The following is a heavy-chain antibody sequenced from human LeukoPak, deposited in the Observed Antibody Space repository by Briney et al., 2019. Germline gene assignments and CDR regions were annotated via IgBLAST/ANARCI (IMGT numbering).Heavy chain of an antibody. Sequence: SVKVSCKASGGTFSSYTISWVRQAPGQGLEWMGRIIPILGIANYAQKFQGRVTITADKSTSTAYMELSSLRSEDTAVYYCARDIVVVVAATPSSLRWFDPWGQGTLVTVSS. CDR2: IIPILGIA. J-gene: IGHJ5*02. CDR3: ARDIVVVVAATPSSLRWFDP. CDR1: GGTFSSYT. V-gene: IGHV1-69*04. D-gene: IGHD2-15*01.